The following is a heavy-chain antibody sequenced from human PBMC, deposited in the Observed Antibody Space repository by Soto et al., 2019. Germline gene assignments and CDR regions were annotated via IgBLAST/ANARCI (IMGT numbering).Heavy chain of an antibody. CDR1: GFTFSTYA. D-gene: IGHD1-26*01. J-gene: IGHJ6*02. CDR2: ISAGGYNT. V-gene: IGHV3-23*01. Sequence: VGSLRLSCADSGFTFSTYAINWVSQAPGKGLEWVSAISAGGYNTDYADSVKGRFTISRDNSKNTLYLQMNSLSAEDTAVYYCAKDHTVYSGYDYYYGMDVWGQGTTVTVSS. CDR3: AKDHTVYSGYDYYYGMDV.